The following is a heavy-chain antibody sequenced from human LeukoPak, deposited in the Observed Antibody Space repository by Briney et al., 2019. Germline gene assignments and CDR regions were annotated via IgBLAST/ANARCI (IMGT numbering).Heavy chain of an antibody. V-gene: IGHV3-30*03. CDR2: ISYDGSNK. CDR3: AVVVVAATGFFGWFDP. Sequence: GGSLRLSCAASGFTFSSYDMHWVRQAPGEGLEWVAFISYDGSNKYYADSVKGRFTSSRDNSKNTLYLQMNSLRGEDTAVYYCAVVVVAATGFFGWFDPWGQGTLVTVSS. D-gene: IGHD2-15*01. CDR1: GFTFSSYD. J-gene: IGHJ5*02.